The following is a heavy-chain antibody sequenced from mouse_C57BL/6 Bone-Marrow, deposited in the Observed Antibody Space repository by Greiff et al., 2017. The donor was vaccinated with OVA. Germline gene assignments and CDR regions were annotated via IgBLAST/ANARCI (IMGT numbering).Heavy chain of an antibody. V-gene: IGHV14-3*01. Sequence: EVQGVESVAELVRPGASVKLSCTASGFNIKNTYMHWVKQRPEQGLEWIGRIDPANGNTKYAPKFQGKATITADTSSNTAYLQLSSLTSEDTAIYYCARPPVTTVVATYYAMDYWGQGTSVTVSS. J-gene: IGHJ4*01. CDR2: IDPANGNT. CDR3: ARPPVTTVVATYYAMDY. CDR1: GFNIKNTY. D-gene: IGHD1-1*01.